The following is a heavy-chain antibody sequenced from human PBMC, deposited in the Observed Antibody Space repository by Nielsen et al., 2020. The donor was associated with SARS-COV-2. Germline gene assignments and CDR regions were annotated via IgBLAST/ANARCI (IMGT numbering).Heavy chain of an antibody. Sequence: GGSLRLSCAASGFTFSSYGMHWVRQAPGKGLEWVAVISYDGSNKYYADSVKGRFTISRDNSKNTLYLQMNSLRAEDTAVYYCASDSNSYNYYYYYGMDGWGQGTTVTVSS. V-gene: IGHV3-30*03. D-gene: IGHD2-2*01. CDR2: ISYDGSNK. CDR1: GFTFSSYG. CDR3: ASDSNSYNYYYYYGMDG. J-gene: IGHJ6*02.